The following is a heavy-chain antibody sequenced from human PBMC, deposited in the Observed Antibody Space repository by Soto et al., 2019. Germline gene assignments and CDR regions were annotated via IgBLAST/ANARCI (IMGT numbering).Heavy chain of an antibody. D-gene: IGHD1-1*01. CDR3: ARGSQLERDALDI. CDR2: IYYTGHT. CDR1: GVSINSGGYY. Sequence: QVQLQESGPGLVKPSQTLSLTCSVSGVSINSGGYYWGWIRHHPGKGLEWIGYIYYTGHTFYNASLKSRVAMSLDTSKNQFSLKLSSVTAADTAVYYCARGSQLERDALDIWGQGTMVTVSS. J-gene: IGHJ3*02. V-gene: IGHV4-31*03.